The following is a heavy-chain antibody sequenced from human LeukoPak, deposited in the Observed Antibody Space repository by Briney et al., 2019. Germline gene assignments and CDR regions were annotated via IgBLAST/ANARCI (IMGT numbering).Heavy chain of an antibody. Sequence: GGYLRLSCAASGFTFSNYAINWVRLAPGQGLEWVSVISSGGGTTYYSDSVKGRFIISRDNSKNMLYLQMNSLRGDDTPIYYCAKAGIAVPATPEYCGQGTQVTVSS. CDR2: ISSGGGTT. V-gene: IGHV3-23*01. CDR1: GFTFSNYA. D-gene: IGHD6-19*01. CDR3: AKAGIAVPATPEY. J-gene: IGHJ4*02.